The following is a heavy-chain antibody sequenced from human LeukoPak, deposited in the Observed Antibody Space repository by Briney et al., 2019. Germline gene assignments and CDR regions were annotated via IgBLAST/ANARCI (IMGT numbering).Heavy chain of an antibody. Sequence: ASVKVSCKASGYTFTGYYMHWVRQAPGQGLKWMGWINPNSGGTNYAQKFQGRVTMTRDTSISTAYMELSRLRSDDTAVYYCARVAGYDFWSGYKNWFDPWGQGTLVTVSS. CDR3: ARVAGYDFWSGYKNWFDP. V-gene: IGHV1-2*02. CDR2: INPNSGGT. D-gene: IGHD3-3*01. CDR1: GYTFTGYY. J-gene: IGHJ5*02.